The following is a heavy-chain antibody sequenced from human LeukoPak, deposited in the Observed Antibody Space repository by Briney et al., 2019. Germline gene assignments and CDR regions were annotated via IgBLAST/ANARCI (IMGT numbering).Heavy chain of an antibody. J-gene: IGHJ4*02. CDR2: TNQDGSEK. CDR3: ATDLYY. CDR1: GFTFRTYW. V-gene: IGHV3-7*04. D-gene: IGHD2-15*01. Sequence: GGSLRLSCPASGFTFRTYWMSWVRQVLGKGLEWVANTNQDGSEKNYVDSVKGRFTISRDNIKNSLYLQMNSLRAEDTAVYYCATDLYYWGQGTLVTVSS.